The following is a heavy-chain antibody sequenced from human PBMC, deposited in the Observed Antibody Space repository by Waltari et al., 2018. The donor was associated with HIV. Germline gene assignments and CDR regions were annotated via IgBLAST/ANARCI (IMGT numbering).Heavy chain of an antibody. CDR3: ATSRTFDY. V-gene: IGHV3-7*01. CDR2: IKQDGSEK. Sequence: EVLLVESGGGLVQPGGSLRLSGTASGFMFTSYWMRGVRQAPGKGLEWGANIKQDGSEKYYVDSVKGRFTISRDNAKNSLYLQMNSLRAEDTAMYYCATSRTFDYWGQGTLVTVSS. J-gene: IGHJ4*02. CDR1: GFMFTSYW. D-gene: IGHD2-2*01.